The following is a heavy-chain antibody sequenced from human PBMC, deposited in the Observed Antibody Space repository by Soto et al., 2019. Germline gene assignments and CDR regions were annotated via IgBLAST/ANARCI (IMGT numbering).Heavy chain of an antibody. CDR3: ARGLGAPLYYFDY. V-gene: IGHV4-38-2*02. D-gene: IGHD6-6*01. CDR2: IYQSGSN. CDR1: GYSISIGNY. Sequence: SETLSLTCPVSGYSISIGNYWGWIREPPGKRLEWIGSIYQSGSNYYNPSLRSRATISVDTSKNQFSLKLSSVTAEDTAVYYCARGLGAPLYYFDYWGQGILVTVSS. J-gene: IGHJ4*02.